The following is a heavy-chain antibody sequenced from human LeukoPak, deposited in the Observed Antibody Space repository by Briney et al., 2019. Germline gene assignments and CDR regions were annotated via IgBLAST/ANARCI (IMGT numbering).Heavy chain of an antibody. V-gene: IGHV3-30*04. CDR2: ISYDGSNK. J-gene: IGHJ4*02. D-gene: IGHD2-15*01. CDR1: GFTFSSYA. CDR3: ARGYCSGGSCDPLDY. Sequence: PGGSLRLSCVASGFTFSSYAMHWVRQAPGKGLEWVAVISYDGSNKYYADSVKGRFTISRDNSKNTLYLQMNSLRAEDTAVYYCARGYCSGGSCDPLDYWGQGTLVTVSS.